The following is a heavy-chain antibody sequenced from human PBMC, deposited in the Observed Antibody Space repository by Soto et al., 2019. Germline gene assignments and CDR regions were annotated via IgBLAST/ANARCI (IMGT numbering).Heavy chain of an antibody. CDR2: MNPNSGNT. CDR3: ARGDCSGHSCYRGYGMDV. CDR1: GYTFTSYD. Sequence: GSSVKVSCKASGYTFTSYDINWVRQATGQGPEWMGWMNPNSGNTGYAQKFQGRVTMTRNTSISTAYMELNSLRSEDTAVYYCARGDCSGHSCYRGYGMDVWGQGTTVTLSS. V-gene: IGHV1-8*01. J-gene: IGHJ6*01. D-gene: IGHD2-2*01.